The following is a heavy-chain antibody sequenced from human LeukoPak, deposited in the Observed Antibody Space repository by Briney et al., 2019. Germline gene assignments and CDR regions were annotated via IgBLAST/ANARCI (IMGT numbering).Heavy chain of an antibody. CDR3: ARGVGTTGNY. D-gene: IGHD1-26*01. V-gene: IGHV3-48*01. CDR2: ITSSSSTI. Sequence: PGGSLRLSCVASGFTFSGYWMHWVRQAPGKGLEWVSFITSSSSTIYYADSAKGRFTISRDNAKNSLYLQMNSLRAEDTAIYYCARGVGTTGNYWGQGTLVTVSS. J-gene: IGHJ4*02. CDR1: GFTFSGYW.